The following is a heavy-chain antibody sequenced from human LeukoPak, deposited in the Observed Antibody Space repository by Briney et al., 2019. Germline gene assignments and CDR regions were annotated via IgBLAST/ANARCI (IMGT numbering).Heavy chain of an antibody. V-gene: IGHV4-4*07. D-gene: IGHD5-12*01. J-gene: IGHJ5*01. CDR2: IHASGST. CDR3: ARGMSAAYDYNWFDS. CDR1: GVSISAYY. Sequence: SETLSLTCTVSGVSISAYYWSWIRQPAGRGLEWIGRIHASGSTRYNPSLKSRVTMSVDTSKNQFSLKLTSVTAADTALYFCARGMSAAYDYNWFDSWGQGTLVTVSS.